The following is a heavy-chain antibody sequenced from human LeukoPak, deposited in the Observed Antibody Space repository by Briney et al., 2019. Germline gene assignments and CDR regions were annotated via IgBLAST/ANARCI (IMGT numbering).Heavy chain of an antibody. CDR1: GDSISDHY. Sequence: SETLSLTCTVSGDSISDHYWSWVRQPPGKGLEWIGHIYYSGSINYNPSLKSRVTISIDTSKNQFSLKVSSVTAADTAVYYCARAHSSGWPHMFDPWGQGTLVTVPS. CDR2: IYYSGSI. V-gene: IGHV4-59*11. D-gene: IGHD6-19*01. CDR3: ARAHSSGWPHMFDP. J-gene: IGHJ5*02.